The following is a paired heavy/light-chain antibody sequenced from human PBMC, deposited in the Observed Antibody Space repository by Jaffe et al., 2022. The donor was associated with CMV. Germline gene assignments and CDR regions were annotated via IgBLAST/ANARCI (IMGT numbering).Heavy chain of an antibody. D-gene: IGHD3-3*01. J-gene: IGHJ5*02. CDR1: GDSISSYY. Sequence: QVQLQESGPGLVKPSETLSLTCTVSGDSISSYYWSWIRQPPGKGLEWIGYIYYTGSTNYTPSLKSRVTISVDTSKNQFSLKLRSVTAADTAVYYCAGAIFGEEAGWFDPWGQGTLVTVSS. CDR3: AGAIFGEEAGWFDP. CDR2: IYYTGST. V-gene: IGHV4-59*01.
Light chain of an antibody. Sequence: SSELTQDPTVSVALGQTVRITCQGDSLRSYYASWYQQKPGQAPVLVIYGKNHRPSGIPDRFSGSSSGNTASLTITGAQAEDEADYYCNSRDSSGNNHYVFGTGTKVTVL. CDR1: SLRSYY. J-gene: IGLJ1*01. CDR3: NSRDSSGNNHYV. V-gene: IGLV3-19*01. CDR2: GKN.